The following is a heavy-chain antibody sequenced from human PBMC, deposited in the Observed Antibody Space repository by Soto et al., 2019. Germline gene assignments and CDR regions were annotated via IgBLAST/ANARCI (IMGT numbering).Heavy chain of an antibody. J-gene: IGHJ4*02. D-gene: IGHD4-17*01. CDR2: IIPIFGTA. Sequence: GASVKVSCKASGGTFSSYAISWVRQAPGQGLEWMGGIIPIFGTANYAQKFQGRVTITADESTSTAYMELSSLRSRDTAVYYCARDLLGSYGDYVFDYWGQGTLVTVSS. V-gene: IGHV1-69*01. CDR3: ARDLLGSYGDYVFDY. CDR1: GGTFSSYA.